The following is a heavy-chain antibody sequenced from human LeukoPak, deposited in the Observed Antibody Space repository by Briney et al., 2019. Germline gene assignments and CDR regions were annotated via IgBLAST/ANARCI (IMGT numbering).Heavy chain of an antibody. CDR3: ARLADCSSSSCRSFDY. J-gene: IGHJ4*02. CDR2: INPNSGFT. CDR1: GYTFSAYY. V-gene: IGHV1-2*02. D-gene: IGHD2-2*01. Sequence: ASLKVSCRASGYTFSAYYMHWVRQAPGQGLEWMGWINPNSGFTNYAQKFQGRVTMTRDTSISTAYMELSRLRSDDTAVYYCARLADCSSSSCRSFDYWGQGTLVTVSS.